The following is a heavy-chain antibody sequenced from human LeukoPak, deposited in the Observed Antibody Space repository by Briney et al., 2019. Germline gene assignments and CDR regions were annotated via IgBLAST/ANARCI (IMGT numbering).Heavy chain of an antibody. D-gene: IGHD3-16*01. J-gene: IGHJ4*02. Sequence: SETLSLTCAVYGASFSDSYWSWIRQSPEKGREWIGEINNSGSTSYNPSLNSRVIMSVDRSKNQFSLRLTSVTAADTAVYYCARGRYGPRLGNWGQGTLATVSS. CDR2: INNSGST. CDR1: GASFSDSY. CDR3: ARGRYGPRLGN. V-gene: IGHV4-34*01.